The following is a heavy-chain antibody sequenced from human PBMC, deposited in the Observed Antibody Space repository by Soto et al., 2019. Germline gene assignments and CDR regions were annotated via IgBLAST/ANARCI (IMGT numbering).Heavy chain of an antibody. CDR3: ARDGEGDGYNFDY. J-gene: IGHJ4*02. D-gene: IGHD5-12*01. CDR1: GFTFSSYS. V-gene: IGHV3-48*01. CDR2: ISRSSSTI. Sequence: EVQLVESGGGLVQPGGSLRLSCAASGFTFSSYSMNWVRQAPGKGLEWVSYISRSSSTIHYADSVKGRFTISRDKAKNSLYLQMNSLRPEDTAVYYCARDGEGDGYNFDYWGQGTLVTVSS.